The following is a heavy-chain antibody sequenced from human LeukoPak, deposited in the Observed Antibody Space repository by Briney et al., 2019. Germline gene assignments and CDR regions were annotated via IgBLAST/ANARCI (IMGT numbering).Heavy chain of an antibody. CDR1: GGSISSGDYY. D-gene: IGHD4-17*01. CDR3: ARCHGLMTTVTRGGAFDI. J-gene: IGHJ3*02. Sequence: LSETLSLTCTVSGGSISSGDYYWSWIRQPPGKGLEWIGYIYYSGSTYYNPSLKSRVTISVDTSKNQFSLKLSSVTAADTAVYYCARCHGLMTTVTRGGAFDIWGQGTMVTVSS. V-gene: IGHV4-30-4*01. CDR2: IYYSGST.